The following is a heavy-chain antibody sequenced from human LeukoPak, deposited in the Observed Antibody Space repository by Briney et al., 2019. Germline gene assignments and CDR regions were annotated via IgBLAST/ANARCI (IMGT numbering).Heavy chain of an antibody. CDR2: ISSSSSYI. Sequence: GGSLRLSCAASGFTFSSYSMNWVRQAPGKGLEWVSSISSSSSYIYYADSVKGPFAISRDNAKNSLYLQMNSLRAEDTALYYCAKDSFSTAVGTEGFDYWGQGTLVAVSS. CDR1: GFTFSSYS. D-gene: IGHD6-13*01. V-gene: IGHV3-21*04. CDR3: AKDSFSTAVGTEGFDY. J-gene: IGHJ4*02.